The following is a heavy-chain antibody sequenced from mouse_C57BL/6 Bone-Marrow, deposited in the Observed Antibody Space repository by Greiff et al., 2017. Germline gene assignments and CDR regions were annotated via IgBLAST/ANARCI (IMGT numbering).Heavy chain of an antibody. CDR3: ALITTVVATSDV. CDR1: GYTFTSYW. V-gene: IGHV1-72*01. J-gene: IGHJ1*03. CDR2: IDPNSGGN. D-gene: IGHD1-1*01. Sequence: QVQLKQPGAELVKPGASVKLSCKASGYTFTSYWMHWVKQRPGRGLEWIGRIDPNSGGNKYNEKFKSKATLTVDKPSSTAYMQLSSLTSEDSAVYYCALITTVVATSDVWGTGTTVTVSS.